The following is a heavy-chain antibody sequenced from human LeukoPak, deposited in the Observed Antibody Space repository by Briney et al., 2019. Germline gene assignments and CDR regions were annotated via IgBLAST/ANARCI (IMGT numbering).Heavy chain of an antibody. D-gene: IGHD4-23*01. Sequence: ASVKVSCKASGYTFTGYYMHWVRQAPGQGLEWMGWMNPNSGNTGYAQKFQGRVTITRNTSISTAYMELSSLRSEDTAVYYCARAYGGNSVWYNWFDPWGQGTLVTVSS. V-gene: IGHV1-8*03. CDR1: GYTFTGYY. CDR3: ARAYGGNSVWYNWFDP. J-gene: IGHJ5*02. CDR2: MNPNSGNT.